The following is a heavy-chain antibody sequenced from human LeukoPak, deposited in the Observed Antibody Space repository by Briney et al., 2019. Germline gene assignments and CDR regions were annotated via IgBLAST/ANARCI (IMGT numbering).Heavy chain of an antibody. CDR3: ARRLRIEGGTRRGDALDM. CDR2: IYNSGST. V-gene: IGHV4-59*08. Sequence: SETLSLTCTVSGGSINSYYWTWIRQPPGKGLEWIGYIYNSGSTNYNPSLKSRVTISTDTAKKQFSLRVSSVTAADTAVYYCARRLRIEGGTRRGDALDMWGQGTMVTVSS. CDR1: GGSINSYY. D-gene: IGHD1-26*01. J-gene: IGHJ3*02.